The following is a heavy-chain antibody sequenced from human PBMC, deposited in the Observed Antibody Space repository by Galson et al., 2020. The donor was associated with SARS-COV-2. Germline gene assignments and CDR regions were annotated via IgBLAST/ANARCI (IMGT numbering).Heavy chain of an antibody. Sequence: GESLKISCAASGFTFSDYDMHWVRQATGGGLEWVSTIGTGADAHYADSVKGRFTVSRENAKNSFYLQMNSLRAGDTAGYHCARGAVTGTRCYYYMDVWGKGTTVTVAS. CDR1: GFTFSDYD. J-gene: IGHJ6*03. CDR2: IGTGADA. CDR3: ARGAVTGTRCYYYMDV. V-gene: IGHV3-13*01. D-gene: IGHD6-19*01.